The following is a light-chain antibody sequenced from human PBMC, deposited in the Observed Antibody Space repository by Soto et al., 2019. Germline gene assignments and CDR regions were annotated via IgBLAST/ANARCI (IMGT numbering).Light chain of an antibody. CDR3: QQYGSSPVT. Sequence: DIVLTQSPGTLSLSVGERAALSCRASQSVTDTYLAWYQQKPGQSPRLNIYGTSIKATGISDRFTGSGSGTDFTRTISRLAPEDFAVYYCQQYGSSPVTFGGGTGVEI. J-gene: IGKJ4*01. V-gene: IGKV3-20*01. CDR1: QSVTDTY. CDR2: GTS.